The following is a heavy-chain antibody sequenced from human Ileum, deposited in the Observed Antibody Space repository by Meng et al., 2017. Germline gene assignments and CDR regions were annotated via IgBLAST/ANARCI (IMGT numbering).Heavy chain of an antibody. Sequence: ASVKVSCKASGYTFTGYYMHWVRQAPGQGLEWMGRINPNSGGTNYAQKFQGRVTMTRDTSISTAYMELSRLRSDDTAVYYCARDLLHYYDSSSYTDYWGQGTLVTVSS. CDR3: ARDLLHYYDSSSYTDY. J-gene: IGHJ4*02. D-gene: IGHD3-22*01. CDR1: GYTFTGYY. CDR2: INPNSGGT. V-gene: IGHV1-2*06.